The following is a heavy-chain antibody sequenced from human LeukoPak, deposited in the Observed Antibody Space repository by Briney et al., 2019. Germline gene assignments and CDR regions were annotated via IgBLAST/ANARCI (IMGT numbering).Heavy chain of an antibody. D-gene: IGHD4-17*01. CDR1: GFTFSSYN. CDR3: VRDSDTYGDHTTRRFDY. CDR2: ISDRSNYI. V-gene: IGHV3-21*01. J-gene: IGHJ4*02. Sequence: PGGSLRLSCAASGFTFSSYNMNWVRQAPGKGLEWVSCISDRSNYIYYADSVKGRFTISRDIAKNSLYLELNSLRAEDTAVYHCVRDSDTYGDHTTRRFDYWGQGTLVTVSS.